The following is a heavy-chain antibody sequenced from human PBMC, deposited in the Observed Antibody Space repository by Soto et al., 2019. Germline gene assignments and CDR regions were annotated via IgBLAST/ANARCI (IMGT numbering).Heavy chain of an antibody. CDR1: GGSISSSNW. D-gene: IGHD3-16*02. V-gene: IGHV4-4*02. J-gene: IGHJ6*02. CDR3: ARMALYYDYVWGSYRNYYGMDV. Sequence: PSETLSLTCAVSGGSISSSNWWSWVRQPPGKGLEWLGEIYHSGSTNYNPSLKSRVTISVDKSKNQFSLKLSSVTAADTAVYYCARMALYYDYVWGSYRNYYGMDVWGQGTTVTVSS. CDR2: IYHSGST.